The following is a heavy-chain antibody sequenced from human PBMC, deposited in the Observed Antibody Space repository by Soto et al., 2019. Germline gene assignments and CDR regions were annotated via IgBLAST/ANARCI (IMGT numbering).Heavy chain of an antibody. CDR2: ISYDGSNK. Sequence: QVQLVESGGGVVQPGRSLRLSCAASGFSFNNYGIHWVRQAPGKGLEWVAVISYDGSNKYYADSVKGRFTISRDNSKNTLYLEMNSLRAEDTAVYYWAKNYYDSSGYYNYPCYYGMDVWGQGTKVTVSS. CDR3: AKNYYDSSGYYNYPCYYGMDV. CDR1: GFSFNNYG. D-gene: IGHD3-22*01. V-gene: IGHV3-30*18. J-gene: IGHJ6*02.